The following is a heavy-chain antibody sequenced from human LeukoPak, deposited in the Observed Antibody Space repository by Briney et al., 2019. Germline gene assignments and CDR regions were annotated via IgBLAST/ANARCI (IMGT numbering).Heavy chain of an antibody. J-gene: IGHJ4*02. CDR3: AKDRTGGSYEFDY. CDR2: ISYDGSHK. V-gene: IGHV3-30*18. CDR1: GFTFSSYG. D-gene: IGHD1-26*01. Sequence: PGGSLRLSCAASGFTFSSYGMHWVRQAPGKGLEWVAVISYDGSHKNCADSVKGRFTISRDNSRNTVYLQMNSLRPEDTAVYYCAKDRTGGSYEFDYWGQGTLVTVSS.